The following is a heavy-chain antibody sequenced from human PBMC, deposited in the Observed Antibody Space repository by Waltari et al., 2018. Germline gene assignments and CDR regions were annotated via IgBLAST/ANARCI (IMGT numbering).Heavy chain of an antibody. J-gene: IGHJ5*02. CDR3: ARENRAWFDP. CDR1: GGSISSHY. V-gene: IGHV4-59*11. CDR2: IYYSGST. Sequence: QVQLQESGPGLVKPSETLSLPCTVSGGSISSHYWSWIRQPPGKGLEWIGYIYYSGSTNYNPSLKSRVTISVDTSKNQFSLKLSSVTAADTAVYYCARENRAWFDPWGQGTLVTVSS.